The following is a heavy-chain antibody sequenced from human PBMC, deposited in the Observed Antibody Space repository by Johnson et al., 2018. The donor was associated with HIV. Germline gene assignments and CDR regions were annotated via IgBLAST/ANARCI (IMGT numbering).Heavy chain of an antibody. V-gene: IGHV3-30*19. D-gene: IGHD3-10*01. CDR3: ARGGDYYDAFDI. CDR1: GFTFSNYG. J-gene: IGHJ3*02. CDR2: ISYDGSNK. Sequence: QVQLVESGGGVVQPGRSLRLSCAASGFTFSNYGMHWVRQAPGKGLEWVAVISYDGSNKYYADSVKGRFTISRENAKNSLYLQMNSLRAEDTAVYYCARGGDYYDAFDIWGQGTMVTVSS.